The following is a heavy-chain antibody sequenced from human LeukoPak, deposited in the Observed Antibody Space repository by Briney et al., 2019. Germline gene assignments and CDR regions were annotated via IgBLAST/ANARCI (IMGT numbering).Heavy chain of an antibody. CDR3: ARTIAAAGGNDY. J-gene: IGHJ4*02. Sequence: ASVKVSCKASGGTFSIYAISWVRQAPGQGLEWMGGIIPIFGTVNYAQKFQGRVTITADESTSTAYMELSSLRSEDTAVYYCARTIAAAGGNDYWGQGTLVTVSS. D-gene: IGHD6-13*01. CDR2: IIPIFGTV. CDR1: GGTFSIYA. V-gene: IGHV1-69*13.